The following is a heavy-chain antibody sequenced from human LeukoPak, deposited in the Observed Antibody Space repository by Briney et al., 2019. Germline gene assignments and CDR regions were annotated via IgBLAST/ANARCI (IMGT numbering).Heavy chain of an antibody. J-gene: IGHJ4*02. D-gene: IGHD3-22*01. CDR1: GYTFTNYF. Sequence: ASVKVSCKASGYTFTNYFVHWVRQAPGQGLEWMGIINPTSVGRDYAQKFQGRITMTRDTSTSTVYMELSSLRSEDTAVYYCARGHYYYDSSGYYYFDYWGQGTLVTVSS. CDR2: INPTSVGR. CDR3: ARGHYYYDSSGYYYFDY. V-gene: IGHV1-46*01.